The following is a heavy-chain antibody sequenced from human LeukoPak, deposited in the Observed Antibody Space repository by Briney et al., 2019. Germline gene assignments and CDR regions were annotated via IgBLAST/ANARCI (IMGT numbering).Heavy chain of an antibody. V-gene: IGHV3-23*01. D-gene: IGHD5-18*01. CDR2: VSDSGDVT. CDR3: ARYPSYSYSLDY. CDR1: GFTFGTFA. J-gene: IGHJ4*02. Sequence: GGSLRLSCAASGFTFGTFAMTWVRQAPGKGLEWVSTVSDSGDVTYSADSVKGRFTISRDNSGNTLFLRMVSLRAEDTAVYYCARYPSYSYSLDYWGPGTLVTVSS.